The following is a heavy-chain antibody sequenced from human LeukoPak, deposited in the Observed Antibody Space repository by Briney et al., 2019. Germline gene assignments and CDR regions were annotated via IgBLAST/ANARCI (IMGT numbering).Heavy chain of an antibody. Sequence: GPLRLSCAASAFTFSSFAMTWVRQAPGKGLEWVSAISGGGDRTYYADSVKGRFTISRDNSKNTLYLQMNSLRGEDTAVYFCAKGGRGQYYAIDVWGQGTAVRVCS. D-gene: IGHD4-11*01. J-gene: IGHJ6*02. CDR2: ISGGGDRT. V-gene: IGHV3-23*01. CDR3: AKGGRGQYYAIDV. CDR1: AFTFSSFA.